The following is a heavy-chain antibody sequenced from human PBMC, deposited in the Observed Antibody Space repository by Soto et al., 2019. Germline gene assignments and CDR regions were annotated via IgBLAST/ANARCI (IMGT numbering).Heavy chain of an antibody. D-gene: IGHD1-26*01. CDR3: ARLRWEPLGRAGRDV. V-gene: IGHV3-48*03. CDR1: GFSFSSFE. CDR2: ISSSGRTV. Sequence: EMQLVESGGGLVQPGGSLRLSCVASGFSFSSFEMNWVRQAHGKGLEWVSSISSSGRTVKYADPVKGRFIVSRDNSKKTVLLQMKSMAADDTAVDFCARLRWEPLGRAGRDVWGQGATVIVTS. J-gene: IGHJ6*02.